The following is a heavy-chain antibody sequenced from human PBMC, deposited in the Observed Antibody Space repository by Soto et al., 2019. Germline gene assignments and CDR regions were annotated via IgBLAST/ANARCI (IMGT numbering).Heavy chain of an antibody. CDR1: GGSISSGDYY. V-gene: IGHV4-30-4*01. CDR3: ARDKFLNYGSGSYYNFEFSYYYGMDV. Sequence: SETLSLTCTVSGGSISSGDYYWSWIRQPPGKGLEWIGYIYYSGSTYYNPSLKSRVNISVDTSKNQFSLKLSSVTAADTAVYYCARDKFLNYGSGSYYNFEFSYYYGMDVWGQGTTVTAP. D-gene: IGHD3-10*01. CDR2: IYYSGST. J-gene: IGHJ6*02.